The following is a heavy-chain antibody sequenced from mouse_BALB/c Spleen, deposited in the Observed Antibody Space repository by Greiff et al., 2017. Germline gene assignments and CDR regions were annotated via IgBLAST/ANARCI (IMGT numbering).Heavy chain of an antibody. CDR1: GFTFSSYA. CDR3: ARGYYGTDWYFDV. J-gene: IGHJ1*01. Sequence: EVQLVESGGGLVKPGGSLKLSCAASGFTFSSYAMSWVRQSPEKRLEWVAEISSGGSYTYYPDTVTGRFTISRDNAKNTLYLEMSSLRSEDTAMYYCARGYYGTDWYFDVWGAGTTVTVSS. CDR2: ISSGGSYT. D-gene: IGHD1-1*01. V-gene: IGHV5-9-4*01.